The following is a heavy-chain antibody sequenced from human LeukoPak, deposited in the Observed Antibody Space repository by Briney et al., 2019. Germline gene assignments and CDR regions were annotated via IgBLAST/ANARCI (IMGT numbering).Heavy chain of an antibody. CDR3: AKDPNYYDSSGYFQN. Sequence: GGSLRLSCAASGFTFSSYYMNWVRQAPGKGLEWVSVISYDGSNKYYADSVKGRFTISRDNSKNTLYLQMNSLRAEDTAVYYCAKDPNYYDSSGYFQNWGQGTLVTVSS. CDR1: GFTFSSYY. D-gene: IGHD3-22*01. V-gene: IGHV3-30*18. CDR2: ISYDGSNK. J-gene: IGHJ1*01.